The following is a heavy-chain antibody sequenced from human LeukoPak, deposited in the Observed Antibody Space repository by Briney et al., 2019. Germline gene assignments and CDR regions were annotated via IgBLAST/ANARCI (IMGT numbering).Heavy chain of an antibody. CDR2: XWYDGSNK. V-gene: IGHV3-33*01. CDR1: FSSYG. J-gene: IGHJ5*02. CDR3: ARDWSGLWFGELLT. D-gene: IGHD3-10*01. Sequence: FSSYGXXWVRXXPXXXLXXXXXXWYDGSNKYYADSVKGRFTISRDNSKNTLYLQMNSLRAEDTAVYYCARDWSGLWFGELLTWGQGTLVTVSS.